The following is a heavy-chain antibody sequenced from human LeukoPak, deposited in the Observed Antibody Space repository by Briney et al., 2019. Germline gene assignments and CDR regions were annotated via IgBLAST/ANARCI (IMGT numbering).Heavy chain of an antibody. V-gene: IGHV4-39*01. D-gene: IGHD3-10*01. Sequence: SETLSLTCTVPGGSIGSTGYYWGWVRQPPGKGLEWIGSFYYSESTYYNPSLKSRVTISVDASKSQFSLKLRSVTATDTAVYYCARLGDYGSGSSSYWGQGTLVTVSS. J-gene: IGHJ4*02. CDR2: FYYSEST. CDR3: ARLGDYGSGSSSY. CDR1: GGSIGSTGYY.